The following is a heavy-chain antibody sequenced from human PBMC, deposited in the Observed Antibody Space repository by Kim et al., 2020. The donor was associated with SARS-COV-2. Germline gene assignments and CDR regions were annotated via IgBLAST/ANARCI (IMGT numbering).Heavy chain of an antibody. J-gene: IGHJ4*02. CDR1: GLTVSSDY. Sequence: GGSLRLSCAASGLTVSSDYMSWVRQAPGKGLEWVSGIYSGGSTYYADSVKGRFTISIDTSKNTLYIQINSLSAVDTAVNYCSTCGVVSDYSGQGTLGGVS. D-gene: IGHD3-3*01. CDR3: STCGVVSDY. CDR2: IYSGGST. V-gene: IGHV3-53*01.